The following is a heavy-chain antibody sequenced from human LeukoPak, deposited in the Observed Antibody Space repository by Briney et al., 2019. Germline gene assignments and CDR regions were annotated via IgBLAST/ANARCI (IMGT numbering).Heavy chain of an antibody. D-gene: IGHD6-13*01. CDR3: ARDVQPQAYYYYYMDV. V-gene: IGHV3-30*01. Sequence: GGSLRLSCAASGSPFSSYAMHWVRQAPGKGLEWVAVISYDGSNKYYADSVKGRFTISRDNSKNTLYLQMNSLRAEDTAVYYCARDVQPQAYYYYYMDVWGKGTTVTVSS. CDR1: GSPFSSYA. CDR2: ISYDGSNK. J-gene: IGHJ6*03.